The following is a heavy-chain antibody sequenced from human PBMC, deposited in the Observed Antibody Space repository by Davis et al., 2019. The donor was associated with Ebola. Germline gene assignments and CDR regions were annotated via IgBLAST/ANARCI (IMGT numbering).Heavy chain of an antibody. V-gene: IGHV1-2*02. D-gene: IGHD2-2*02. CDR3: ARDRPAAIRTVNWFDP. J-gene: IGHJ5*02. CDR1: GYTFTGYY. CDR2: INPNSGGT. Sequence: ASVNVSCKASGYTFTGYYMHWVRQAPGQGLEWRGWINPNSGGTNYAQKFQGRVTMTRDTSISTAYMELSRLRSDDTAVYYCARDRPAAIRTVNWFDPWGQGTLVTVSS.